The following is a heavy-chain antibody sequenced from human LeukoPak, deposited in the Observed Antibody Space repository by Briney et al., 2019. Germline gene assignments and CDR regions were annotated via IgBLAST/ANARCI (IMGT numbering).Heavy chain of an antibody. J-gene: IGHJ4*02. V-gene: IGHV3-21*01. CDR2: ISSGSTYI. CDR1: GFTFSSSW. Sequence: PGGSLRLSCVASGFTFSSSWLHWVRQAPGKGLEWVSSISSGSTYIYYADSVQGRFTISRDNAKNSLYLQMNSLRAEDTALYYCARGPTLIAAAGPYYFAYWGQGTLVTVSS. D-gene: IGHD6-13*01. CDR3: ARGPTLIAAAGPYYFAY.